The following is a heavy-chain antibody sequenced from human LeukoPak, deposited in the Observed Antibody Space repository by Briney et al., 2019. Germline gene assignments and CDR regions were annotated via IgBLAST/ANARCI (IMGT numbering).Heavy chain of an antibody. D-gene: IGHD3-22*01. J-gene: IGHJ4*02. CDR2: ISSSGSTI. Sequence: TGGSLRLSCAASGFTFSDYYMSWIRQAPGKGLEWVSYISSSGSTIYYADSVKGRFTISRDNAKNSLYLQMNSLRAEDTAVYYCARDRRSGWLLLEPDGYWGQGTLVTVSS. CDR3: ARDRRSGWLLLEPDGY. V-gene: IGHV3-11*01. CDR1: GFTFSDYY.